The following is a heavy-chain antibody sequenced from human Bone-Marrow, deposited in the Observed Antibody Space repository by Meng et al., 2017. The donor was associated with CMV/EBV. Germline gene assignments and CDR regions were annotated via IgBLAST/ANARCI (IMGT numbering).Heavy chain of an antibody. CDR1: GYTFTGYY. V-gene: IGHV1-2*02. CDR3: ARELRDTYNFDY. CDR2: INPNSGGT. Sequence: ASVKVSCKASGYTFTGYYMHWVRQAPGQGLEWMGWINPNSGGTNYALKFQGRVTMTRDTSISTAYMELSRLGSDDTAVYYCARELRDTYNFDYWGQGTLVTVSS. J-gene: IGHJ4*02. D-gene: IGHD5-24*01.